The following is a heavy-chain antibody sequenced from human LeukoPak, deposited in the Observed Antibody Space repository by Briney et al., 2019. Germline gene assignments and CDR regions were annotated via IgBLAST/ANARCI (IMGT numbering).Heavy chain of an antibody. J-gene: IGHJ4*02. CDR3: ARGGGQWLVRDFDY. V-gene: IGHV4-59*12. D-gene: IGHD6-19*01. Sequence: SETLSLTCAVYGGSFSGYYWSWIRQPPGKGLEWIGYIYYSGSTNYNPSLKSRVTISVDTSKNQFSLKLSSVTAADTAVYYCARGGGQWLVRDFDYWGQGTLVTVSS. CDR2: IYYSGST. CDR1: GGSFSGYY.